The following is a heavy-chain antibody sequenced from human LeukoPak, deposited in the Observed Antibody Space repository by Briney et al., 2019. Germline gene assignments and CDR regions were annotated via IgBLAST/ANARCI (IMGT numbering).Heavy chain of an antibody. V-gene: IGHV4-59*01. CDR1: GGSISSYY. Sequence: SETLSLTCTVSGGSISSYYWSWIRQSPGKGLEWIGYIYYSGSTSYNPSLKSGVTISVDSIKNQFSLRLTSVTAADTAVYYCARGRVRDGFFAYYDSWGQGTLVTVSS. CDR3: ARGRVRDGFFAYYDS. CDR2: IYYSGST. D-gene: IGHD5-24*01. J-gene: IGHJ4*02.